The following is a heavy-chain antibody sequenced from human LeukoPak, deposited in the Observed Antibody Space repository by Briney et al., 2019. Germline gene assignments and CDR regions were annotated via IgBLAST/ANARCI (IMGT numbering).Heavy chain of an antibody. D-gene: IGHD3-10*01. CDR1: GGSISSYY. Sequence: SETLSLTCTVSGGSISSYYWNWIRQPPGRGLEWIGYIYYSGSTNYNPSLKSRVTMSVDTSKNQFSLKLSSVTAADTAVYYCARSAPRFGELQLYYFDYWGQGTLVTVSS. CDR3: ARSAPRFGELQLYYFDY. V-gene: IGHV4-59*01. J-gene: IGHJ4*02. CDR2: IYYSGST.